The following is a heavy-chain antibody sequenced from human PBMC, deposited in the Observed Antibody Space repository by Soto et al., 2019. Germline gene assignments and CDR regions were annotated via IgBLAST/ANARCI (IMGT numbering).Heavy chain of an antibody. CDR3: AKQRNIIVTVAALDY. CDR1: GFTFSSYG. J-gene: IGHJ4*02. V-gene: IGHV3-30*18. Sequence: QVPLVESGGGVVQPGRSLRLSCAASGFTFSSYGMHWVRQAPGKGLEWVAVISYDGSNKYYADSVKGRFTISRDNSMHTLYLQMNSMRAEDTAVYHIAKQRNIIVTVAALDYWGQGTLATVSS. CDR2: ISYDGSNK. D-gene: IGHD2-15*01.